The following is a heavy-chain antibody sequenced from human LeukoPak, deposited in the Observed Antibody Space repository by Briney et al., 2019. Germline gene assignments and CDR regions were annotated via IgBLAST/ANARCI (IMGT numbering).Heavy chain of an antibody. V-gene: IGHV1-2*02. D-gene: IGHD5-18*01. CDR1: GYTFTGYY. CDR2: INPNSGGT. J-gene: IGHJ4*02. CDR3: AREGYSYGQRSLDY. Sequence: GASVKVSCKASGYTFTGYYMHWVRQAPGQGLEWMGWINPNSGGTNYAQKFQGRVTMTRDTSISTAYMELSRLRSDDTAVYYCAREGYSYGQRSLDYWDQGPRVPVSS.